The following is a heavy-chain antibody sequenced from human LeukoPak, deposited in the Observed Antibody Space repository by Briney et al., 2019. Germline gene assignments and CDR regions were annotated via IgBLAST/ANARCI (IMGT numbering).Heavy chain of an antibody. V-gene: IGHV4-31*03. Sequence: PSQTLSLPCTVSGGSISRGGFYWTWIRQHPGKGLEWIGYIYYSGSGNYNPSLKSRLTISVDTSKNQFSLKLSSVTAADTAVYYCARADTLGRTRGGYYYYMDVWGKGTTVTVSS. D-gene: IGHD7-27*01. CDR1: GGSISRGGFY. CDR3: ARADTLGRTRGGYYYYMDV. J-gene: IGHJ6*03. CDR2: IYYSGSG.